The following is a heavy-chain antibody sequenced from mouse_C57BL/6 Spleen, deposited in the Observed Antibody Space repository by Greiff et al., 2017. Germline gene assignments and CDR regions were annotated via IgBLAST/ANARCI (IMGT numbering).Heavy chain of an antibody. CDR3: ARGGSSGPPWFAY. Sequence: VQLVESGPELVKPGASVKISCKASGYAFSRSWMNWVKQRPGKGLEWIGRIYPGDGATNYNGKFQGKATLTADKSSSTAYMQLSSLTSEDSAVDFWARGGSSGPPWFAYWGQGTLVTVSA. J-gene: IGHJ3*01. CDR1: GYAFSRSW. D-gene: IGHD3-2*02. CDR2: IYPGDGAT. V-gene: IGHV1-82*01.